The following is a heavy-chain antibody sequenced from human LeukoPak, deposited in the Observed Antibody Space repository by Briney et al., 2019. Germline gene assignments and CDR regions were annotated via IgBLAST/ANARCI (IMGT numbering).Heavy chain of an antibody. CDR2: LSYDGINK. J-gene: IGHJ4*02. Sequence: GGSLRLSCAASGFIFSNYTMHWVRQAPGKGLDWVAVLSYDGINKYYADSVKGRFTISRDNSKNTLFLQINSLRTEDTAVYYCARDFGLFYWNYPSDWGQGTLVTVSS. CDR1: GFIFSNYT. CDR3: ARDFGLFYWNYPSD. D-gene: IGHD1-7*01. V-gene: IGHV3-30-3*01.